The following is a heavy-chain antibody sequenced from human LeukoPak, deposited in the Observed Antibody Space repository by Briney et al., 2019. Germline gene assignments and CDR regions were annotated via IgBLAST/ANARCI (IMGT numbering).Heavy chain of an antibody. J-gene: IGHJ4*02. CDR3: ATGSYSSSWYVLDY. V-gene: IGHV3-9*01. CDR2: ISWNSGTI. D-gene: IGHD6-13*01. CDR1: GFTFDDYA. Sequence: GGSLRLSCAASGFTFDDYAIHWVRQVPGKGLEWVSGISWNSGTIGYEVSVKGRFTISRDNAKNSLYLQMNSLTAEDTALYYCATGSYSSSWYVLDYWGQGTLVTVSS.